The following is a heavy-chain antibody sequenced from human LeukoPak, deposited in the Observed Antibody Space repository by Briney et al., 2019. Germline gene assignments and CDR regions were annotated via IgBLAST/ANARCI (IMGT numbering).Heavy chain of an antibody. J-gene: IGHJ6*03. CDR2: ISAYNGNT. Sequence: ASVKVSCKASGYIFTSYGISWVRQAPGQGLEWMGWISAYNGNTNYAQKLQGRVTMTTDTSTSTAYMELRSLRSDDTAVYYCARVATSTDDYYYYYMDVWGKGTTVTVSS. V-gene: IGHV1-18*01. CDR1: GYIFTSYG. CDR3: ARVATSTDDYYYYYMDV. D-gene: IGHD5-12*01.